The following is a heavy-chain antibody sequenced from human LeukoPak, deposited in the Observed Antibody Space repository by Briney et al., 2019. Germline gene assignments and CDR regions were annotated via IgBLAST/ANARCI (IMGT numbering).Heavy chain of an antibody. CDR1: GGSISSYY. D-gene: IGHD1-26*01. CDR2: IYYSGST. V-gene: IGHV4-59*08. J-gene: IGHJ4*02. Sequence: SETPSLTCTVSGGSISSYYWSWIRQPPGKGLEWIGYIYYSGSTNYNPSLKSRVTISVDTSKNRFSLKLSSVTAADTAVYYCARHQVGDGGVYFDYWGQGTLVTVSS. CDR3: ARHQVGDGGVYFDY.